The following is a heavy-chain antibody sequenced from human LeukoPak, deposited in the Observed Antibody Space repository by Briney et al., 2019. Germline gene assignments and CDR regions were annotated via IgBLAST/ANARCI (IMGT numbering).Heavy chain of an antibody. J-gene: IGHJ5*02. Sequence: ASVKVSCKASGYTFTSYYMHWVRQATGQGLEWMGWMNPHSGSVGYAQKFQGRVIMTWDTSISTAYIELSSLTSDDTAVYYCVRVPQRVPHNWFDPWGQGTLVTVSS. CDR2: MNPHSGSV. CDR1: GYTFTSYY. V-gene: IGHV1-8*02. D-gene: IGHD1-1*01. CDR3: VRVPQRVPHNWFDP.